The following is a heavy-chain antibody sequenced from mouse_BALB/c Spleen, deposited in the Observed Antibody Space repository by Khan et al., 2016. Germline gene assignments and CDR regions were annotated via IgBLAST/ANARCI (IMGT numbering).Heavy chain of an antibody. V-gene: IGHV3-6*02. Sequence: VQLKESGPGLVKPSQSLSLTCSVTGYSITSGYYWNWIRQFPGNKLEWMGYISYDGSNNYNPSLKNRISITRDTSKNQFFLKLNSVTTEDTATYYCASFYYGNYLYYAMDYWGQGTSVTVSS. CDR1: GYSITSGYY. CDR3: ASFYYGNYLYYAMDY. CDR2: ISYDGSN. D-gene: IGHD2-1*01. J-gene: IGHJ4*01.